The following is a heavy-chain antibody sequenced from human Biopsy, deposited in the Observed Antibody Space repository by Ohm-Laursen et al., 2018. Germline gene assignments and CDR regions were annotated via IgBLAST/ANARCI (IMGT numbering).Heavy chain of an antibody. J-gene: IGHJ6*02. Sequence: SLRLSCAASGFTFSDYWMNWVRQAPGRGLGWVGRIKSKFDGETTDYAAPVKGRFIISRDDSKSTLFLQMNSLKVEDTGVYFCSTGGGDFYYNGMDVWGQGTTVTVSS. V-gene: IGHV3-15*01. CDR1: GFTFSDYW. CDR2: IKSKFDGETT. CDR3: STGGGDFYYNGMDV. D-gene: IGHD3-16*01.